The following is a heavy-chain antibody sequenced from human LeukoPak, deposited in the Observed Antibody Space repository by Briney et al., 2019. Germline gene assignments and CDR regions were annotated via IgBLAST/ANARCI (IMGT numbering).Heavy chain of an antibody. V-gene: IGHV4-59*04. J-gene: IGHJ3*02. CDR2: IYHSGST. D-gene: IGHD4-23*01. Sequence: SETLSLTCTVSGGSISSYYWSWIRQPPGKGLEWIGTIYHSGSTYYNPSLKSRVTISVDTSKNQFSLKLSSVTAADTAVYYCARHGLVTNRHAFDIWGQGTMVTVSS. CDR3: ARHGLVTNRHAFDI. CDR1: GGSISSYY.